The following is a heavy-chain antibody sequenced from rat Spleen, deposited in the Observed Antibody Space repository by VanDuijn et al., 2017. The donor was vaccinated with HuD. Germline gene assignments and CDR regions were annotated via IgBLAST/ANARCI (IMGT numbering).Heavy chain of an antibody. CDR1: GFTFNNYW. D-gene: IGHD1-3*01. CDR2: ITNIAGRT. CDR3: TRGGFYRY. V-gene: IGHV5-31*01. J-gene: IGHJ2*01. Sequence: DVQLVESGGGLVQPGRSLKLSCVASGFTFNNYWMTWIRQSPGKGLEWVASITNIAGRTHYPDSVKGRFTISRDIAKSTLVLQMNSLKSEDTATYYGTRGGFYRYWGQGVMVTVSS.